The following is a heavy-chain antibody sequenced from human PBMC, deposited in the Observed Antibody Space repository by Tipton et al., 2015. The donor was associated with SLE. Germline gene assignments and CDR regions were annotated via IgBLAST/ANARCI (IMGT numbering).Heavy chain of an antibody. CDR1: GGSMSNYY. CDR3: AKLPLLSYYYYYMDV. CDR2: IYSSGST. D-gene: IGHD3-3*01. Sequence: TLSLTCTVSGGSMSNYYWSWIRQPPGKGLEWIANIYSSGSTKYNPSLKSRVTISVDTSKNQFSLKLTSVTAADTAVYYCAKLPLLSYYYYYMDVWGKGTTVTVSS. V-gene: IGHV4-59*01. J-gene: IGHJ6*03.